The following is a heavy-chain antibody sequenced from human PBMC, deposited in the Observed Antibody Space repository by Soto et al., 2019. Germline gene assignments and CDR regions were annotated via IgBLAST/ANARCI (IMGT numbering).Heavy chain of an antibody. V-gene: IGHV3-33*01. D-gene: IGHD3-22*01. CDR3: ARDQTDSGGYSGS. Sequence: PGGSLRLSCEASGFNFSSYGIHWVRQAPGKGLEWVAIIWNDGSNEYYADSVKGRFTISRDNSKNTVYLQVSKLRAEDTAVYFCARDQTDSGGYSGSWGQGTLVTASS. CDR2: IWNDGSNE. CDR1: GFNFSSYG. J-gene: IGHJ4*02.